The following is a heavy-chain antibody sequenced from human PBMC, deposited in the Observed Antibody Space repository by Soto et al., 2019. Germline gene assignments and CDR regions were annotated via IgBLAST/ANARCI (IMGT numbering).Heavy chain of an antibody. D-gene: IGHD6-13*01. V-gene: IGHV6-1*01. J-gene: IGHJ6*02. CDR2: TYYRSKWYN. CDR3: ARDGRDNSSSWYYYYYGMDV. CDR1: GDSVSSNSAA. Sequence: TLSLTCAISGDSVSSNSAAWNWIRQSPSRGLEWLGRTYYRSKWYNDYAVSVKSRITINPDTSKNQFSLQLNSVTPEDTAVYYCARDGRDNSSSWYYYYYGMDVWGQGTTVTAP.